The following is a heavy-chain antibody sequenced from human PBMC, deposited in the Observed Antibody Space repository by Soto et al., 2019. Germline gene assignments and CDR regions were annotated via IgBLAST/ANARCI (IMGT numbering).Heavy chain of an antibody. D-gene: IGHD3-16*01. CDR1: GFTFSSYG. V-gene: IGHV3-33*06. CDR3: AKDRRAGGNSAFYFDF. Sequence: GGSLRLSCAASGFTFSSYGMHWVRQAPGKGLEWVAVIWYDGSNKYYADSVKGRFTISRDNSHNTLYLQVHTLTAEDTAVYYCAKDRRAGGNSAFYFDFWGQGAQVTVSS. CDR2: IWYDGSNK. J-gene: IGHJ4*02.